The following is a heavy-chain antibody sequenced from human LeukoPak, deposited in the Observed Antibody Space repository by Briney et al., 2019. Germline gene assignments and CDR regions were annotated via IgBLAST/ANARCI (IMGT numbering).Heavy chain of an antibody. V-gene: IGHV4-34*01. D-gene: IGHD3-10*01. Sequence: PSETLSLTCAVYGGSFSGFYWSWIRHPPGKGLEWIGEINHSGSTNYNPALKRRVTISVDTAKNQFSLKLSSVTAADTAVYYCARRPPVRGGEGGFDYWGQGTLVTVSS. J-gene: IGHJ4*02. CDR2: INHSGST. CDR3: ARRPPVRGGEGGFDY. CDR1: GGSFSGFY.